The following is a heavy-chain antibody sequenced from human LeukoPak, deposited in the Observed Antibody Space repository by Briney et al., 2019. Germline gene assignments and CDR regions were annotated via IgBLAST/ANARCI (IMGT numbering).Heavy chain of an antibody. CDR3: AKYSSSWYVDY. V-gene: IGHV3-30*18. CDR2: ISYDGSNK. CDR1: GFTFSSYG. D-gene: IGHD6-13*01. J-gene: IGHJ4*02. Sequence: GRSLRLSCAAPGFTFSSYGMHWVRQAPGKGLEWVAVISYDGSNKYYADSVKGRFTISRDNSKNTLYLQMNSLRAEDTAVYYCAKYSSSWYVDYWGQGTLVTVSS.